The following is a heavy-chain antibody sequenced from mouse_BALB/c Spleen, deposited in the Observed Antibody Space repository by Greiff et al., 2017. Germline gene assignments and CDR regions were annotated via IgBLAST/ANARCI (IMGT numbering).Heavy chain of an antibody. CDR3: SNWGAWFAY. Sequence: QVQLQQPGAELVKPGASVKMSCKASGYTFTSYWMHWVKQRPGQGLEWIGVIDPSDSYTSYNQKFKAKATLTVDTSSSTAYMQLSSLTSEDSAVYYCSNWGAWFAYWGQGTLVTVSA. CDR1: GYTFTSYW. CDR2: IDPSDSYT. D-gene: IGHD4-1*01. V-gene: IGHV1S127*01. J-gene: IGHJ3*01.